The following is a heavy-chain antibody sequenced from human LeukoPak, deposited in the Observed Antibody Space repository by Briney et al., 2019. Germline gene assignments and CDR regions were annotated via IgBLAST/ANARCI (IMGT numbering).Heavy chain of an antibody. J-gene: IGHJ4*02. V-gene: IGHV1-8*03. D-gene: IGHD3-3*01. CDR3: AICYDYNFWSGYYMFDY. CDR1: GYTFTSYY. Sequence: ASVKVSCKASGYTFTSYYMHWVRQAPGQGLEWMGWMNPNSGNTGYVQKFQGRVTITRNTSISTAYMELSSLRSEDTAVYYCAICYDYNFWSGYYMFDYWGQGALVTVSS. CDR2: MNPNSGNT.